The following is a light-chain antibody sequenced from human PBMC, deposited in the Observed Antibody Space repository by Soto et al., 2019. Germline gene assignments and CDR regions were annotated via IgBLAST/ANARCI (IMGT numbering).Light chain of an antibody. CDR2: DND. CDR3: QSYDNSLRASV. CDR1: SSNIGTNYG. V-gene: IGLV1-40*01. J-gene: IGLJ2*01. Sequence: QPVLAQPPSVSGAPGQRVTISCTGSSSNIGTNYGVHWYQHLPGTAPKLLIHDNDNRPSGVPDRFSGSKSGTSASLAITGLQAEDEADYYCQSYDNSLRASVFGGGTKLTVL.